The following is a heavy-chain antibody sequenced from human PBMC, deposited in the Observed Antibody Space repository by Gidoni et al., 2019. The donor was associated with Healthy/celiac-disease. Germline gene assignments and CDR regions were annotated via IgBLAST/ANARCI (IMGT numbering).Heavy chain of an antibody. CDR3: ASDSSGYDAFDI. CDR1: GVTFSSYG. Sequence: QVQLVEYGGGVVQPGRSRRLSWAASGVTFSSYGMHWFRQAPGKGMECVAVISYDVSNKYYADSVKGRFTISRDNSKNTLYLQMNSLRAEDTAVYYCASDSSGYDAFDIWGQGTMVTVSS. D-gene: IGHD3-22*01. V-gene: IGHV3-30*03. CDR2: ISYDVSNK. J-gene: IGHJ3*02.